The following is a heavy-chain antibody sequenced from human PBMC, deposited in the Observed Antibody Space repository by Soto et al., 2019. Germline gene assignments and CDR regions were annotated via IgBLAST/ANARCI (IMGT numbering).Heavy chain of an antibody. CDR2: ISGSGGST. CDR1: GFTFSSYA. CDR3: HRRKWLDHYFDY. D-gene: IGHD6-19*01. V-gene: IGHV3-23*01. J-gene: IGHJ4*02. Sequence: EVQLLESGGGLVQPGGSLRLSCAASGFTFSSYATSWVRQAPGKGLEWVSAISGSGGSTYYADSVKGRFTISRDNSKNTLYLQMNSLRAEDTAVYYCHRRKWLDHYFDYWGQGTLVTVSS.